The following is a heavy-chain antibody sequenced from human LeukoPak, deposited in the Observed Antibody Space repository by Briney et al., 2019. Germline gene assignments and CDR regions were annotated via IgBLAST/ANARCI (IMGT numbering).Heavy chain of an antibody. CDR3: ASLRIAAAGISKRWFDP. CDR2: INHSGST. J-gene: IGHJ5*02. V-gene: IGHV4-34*01. Sequence: SETLSLTCAVYGGSFSGYYWSWIRQPPGKGLEWIGEINHSGSTNYNPSLKSRVTISVDTSKNQFSLKLSSVTAADTAVYYCASLRIAAAGISKRWFDPWGQGTLVTVSS. CDR1: GGSFSGYY. D-gene: IGHD6-13*01.